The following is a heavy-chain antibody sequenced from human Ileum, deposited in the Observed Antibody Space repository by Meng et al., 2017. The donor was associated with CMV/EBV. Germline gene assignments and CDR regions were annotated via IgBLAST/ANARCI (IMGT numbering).Heavy chain of an antibody. D-gene: IGHD3-9*01. Sequence: ASVKVFCKASGYTFTNYGFSWVRQAPGQGLEWMGWINTYNGNTNYAQKLQGRVTMTTDTSTSTAYMEVRSLRSDDTAVYYCARISLDVLTGYYRYYFDYWGQGTLVTVSS. V-gene: IGHV1-18*01. CDR3: ARISLDVLTGYYRYYFDY. CDR2: INTYNGNT. CDR1: GYTFTNYG. J-gene: IGHJ4*02.